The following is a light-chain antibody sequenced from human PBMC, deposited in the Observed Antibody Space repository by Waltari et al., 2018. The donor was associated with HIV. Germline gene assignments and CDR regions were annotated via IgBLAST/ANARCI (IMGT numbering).Light chain of an antibody. CDR1: GLSKQY. Sequence: SSDLTQVPSVSVSPGQTAKITCSGDGLSKQYVHRDQQKPGQAPVLVIYGNDNRPSGIPDRFSGSSSGNTASLTITGAQAEDEADYYCNCRDSSGLYVFGTGTKVTVL. CDR3: NCRDSSGLYV. CDR2: GND. V-gene: IGLV3-19*01. J-gene: IGLJ1*01.